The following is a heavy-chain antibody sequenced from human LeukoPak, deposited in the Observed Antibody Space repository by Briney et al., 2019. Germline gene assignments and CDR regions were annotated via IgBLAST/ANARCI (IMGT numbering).Heavy chain of an antibody. CDR3: ARVGPSDSGYDSTGLDY. J-gene: IGHJ4*02. D-gene: IGHD5-12*01. CDR1: GFTFSSYS. CDR2: ISSNGDDT. V-gene: IGHV3-64*01. Sequence: GGSLRLSCAASGFTFSSYSMHWVRQAPGKGLEYVSAISSNGDDTYYANSVKGRFTISRDNSKNTLYLQMGSLRAEDMAVYYCARVGPSDSGYDSTGLDYWGQGTLVTVSS.